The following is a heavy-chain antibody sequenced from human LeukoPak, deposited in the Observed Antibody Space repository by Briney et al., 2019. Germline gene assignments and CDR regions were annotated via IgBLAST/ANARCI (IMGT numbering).Heavy chain of an antibody. CDR3: ARDRAYHYAEYYFDY. CDR2: INAGNGNT. D-gene: IGHD3-10*01. Sequence: ASVKVSCKASGYTFTSYAMHWVRQAPGQRLEWMGWINAGNGNTKYSQKFQGRVTITRDTSASTAYMELSSLRSEDTAVYYCARDRAYHYAEYYFDYWGQGTLVTVSS. CDR1: GYTFTSYA. V-gene: IGHV1-3*01. J-gene: IGHJ4*02.